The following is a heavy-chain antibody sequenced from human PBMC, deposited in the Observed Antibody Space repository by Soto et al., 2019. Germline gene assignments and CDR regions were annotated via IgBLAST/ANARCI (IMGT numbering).Heavy chain of an antibody. CDR2: INAGNGNT. D-gene: IGHD2-2*02. V-gene: IGHV1-3*01. CDR3: ARMGYCSSTGCYTPYYYGMDV. CDR1: GYTFTSYA. Sequence: QVPLVQSGAEVKKPGASVKVSCKASGYTFTSYAMHWVRQAPGQRLEWMGWINAGNGNTKYSQKFQGRVTITRDTSASTAYMELSSLRSEDTAVYYCARMGYCSSTGCYTPYYYGMDVWGQGTTVTVSS. J-gene: IGHJ6*02.